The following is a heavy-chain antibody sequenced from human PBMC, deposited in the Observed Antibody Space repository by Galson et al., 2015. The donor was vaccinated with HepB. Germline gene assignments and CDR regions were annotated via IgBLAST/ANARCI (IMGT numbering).Heavy chain of an antibody. CDR3: ARVVRGRGYYDFWSGYYYDY. V-gene: IGHV3-11*01. D-gene: IGHD3-3*01. CDR2: ISSSGSTI. Sequence: SLRLSCAASGFTFSDYYMSWIRQAPGKGLEWVSYISSSGSTIYYADSVKGRFTISRDNAKNSLYLQMNSLRAEDTAVYYCARVVRGRGYYDFWSGYYYDYWGQGTLVTVSS. CDR1: GFTFSDYY. J-gene: IGHJ4*02.